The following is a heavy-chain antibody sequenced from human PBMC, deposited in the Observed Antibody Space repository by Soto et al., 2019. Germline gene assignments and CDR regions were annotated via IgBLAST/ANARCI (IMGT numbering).Heavy chain of an antibody. Sequence: QVQLVQSGAEVKKPGSSVKVSCRASGGTLSGLSMNWMRQAPGQGLEWMGGIIPIYGTPSYPQKFQGRVTIIADKATSTVYMEMSRLTPDDTAVYYFAQDLGAWFDPWGQGTLVTVSS. CDR3: AQDLGAWFDP. J-gene: IGHJ5*02. V-gene: IGHV1-69*06. D-gene: IGHD1-26*01. CDR1: GGTLSGLS. CDR2: IIPIYGTP.